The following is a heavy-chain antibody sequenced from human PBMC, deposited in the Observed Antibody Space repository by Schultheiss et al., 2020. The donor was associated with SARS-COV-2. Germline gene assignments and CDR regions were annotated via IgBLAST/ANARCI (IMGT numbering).Heavy chain of an antibody. V-gene: IGHV4-4*07. Sequence: SETLSLTCTVSGGSISSYYWSWIRQPAGKGLEWIGRIYTSGSTNYNPSLKSRVTMSVDTSKNQFSLKLSSVTAADTAVYYCARQDIVATSVAFDIWGQGTMVTVSS. CDR2: IYTSGST. D-gene: IGHD5-12*01. CDR1: GGSISSYY. CDR3: ARQDIVATSVAFDI. J-gene: IGHJ3*02.